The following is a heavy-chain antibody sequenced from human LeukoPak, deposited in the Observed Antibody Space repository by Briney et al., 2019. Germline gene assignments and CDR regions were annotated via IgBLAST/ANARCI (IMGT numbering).Heavy chain of an antibody. CDR2: INPNSGGT. V-gene: IGHV1-2*02. CDR3: ASGGLDY. CDR1: GYTFTGYY. J-gene: IGHJ4*02. Sequence: ASVKVSCKASGYTFTGYYMHWVRQAPGQGLEWMGWINPNSGGTNYAQKFQGRVTITADKSTSTAYMELSSLRSEDTAVYYCASGGLDYWGQGTLVTVSS. D-gene: IGHD3-10*01.